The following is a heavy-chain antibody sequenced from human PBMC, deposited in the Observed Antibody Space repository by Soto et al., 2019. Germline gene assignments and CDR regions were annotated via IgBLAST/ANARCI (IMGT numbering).Heavy chain of an antibody. J-gene: IGHJ6*02. CDR2: IYPGDSDT. V-gene: IGHV5-51*01. D-gene: IGHD3-10*01. CDR3: ARRVSVGFDGMDV. CDR1: GYIFTSYW. Sequence: PGESLKISCNGSGYIFTSYWIGWERQMPGKGLEWMGIIYPGDSDTRYSPSFQGQVTISADKSISTAYLQWSSLKASDTAMYYCARRVSVGFDGMDVWGQGTTVTVSS.